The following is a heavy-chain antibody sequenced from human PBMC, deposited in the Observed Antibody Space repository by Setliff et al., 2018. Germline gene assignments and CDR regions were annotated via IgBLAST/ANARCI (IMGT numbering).Heavy chain of an antibody. CDR2: VYYSGTA. D-gene: IGHD3-3*01. CDR3: ARMSGFQYMDV. Sequence: ASETLSLTCTVSDGSLSTYYWSWIRQPPGKGLEFIGYVYYSGTANYSPSLRSRLTISVDTSKNQFSLKLRSVTAADTAVYYCARMSGFQYMDVWGKGTTVTVSS. V-gene: IGHV4-59*01. J-gene: IGHJ6*03. CDR1: DGSLSTYY.